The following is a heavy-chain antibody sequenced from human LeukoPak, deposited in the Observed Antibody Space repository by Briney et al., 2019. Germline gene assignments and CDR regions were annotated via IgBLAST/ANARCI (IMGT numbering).Heavy chain of an antibody. CDR2: IIPIFGTA. CDR3: ARSVLQWLRLDYYYYYMDV. CDR1: VGTFSSYA. J-gene: IGHJ6*03. Sequence: SVKVSCKASVGTFSSYAISWVRQAPAQGLEWMGGIIPIFGTANYAQKFQGRVTNTPDDYTSTAYMELSSLRSEDTAVYYCARSVLQWLRLDYYYYYMDVWGKGTTVTVSS. V-gene: IGHV1-69*13. D-gene: IGHD5-12*01.